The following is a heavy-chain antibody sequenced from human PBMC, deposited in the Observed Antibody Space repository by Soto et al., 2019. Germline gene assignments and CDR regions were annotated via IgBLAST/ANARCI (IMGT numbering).Heavy chain of an antibody. V-gene: IGHV3-21*01. Sequence: GGSLRLSCAASGFTFSSYSMNWVRQAPGKGLEWVSSISSSSSYIYYADSVKGRFTISRDNAKNSLYLQMNSLRAEDTAVYYCAREGYGDPILDYWGQGTLVTVSS. D-gene: IGHD4-17*01. J-gene: IGHJ4*02. CDR1: GFTFSSYS. CDR3: AREGYGDPILDY. CDR2: ISSSSSYI.